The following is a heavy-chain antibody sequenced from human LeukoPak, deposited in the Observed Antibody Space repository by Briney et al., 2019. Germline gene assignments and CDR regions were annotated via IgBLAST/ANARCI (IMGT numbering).Heavy chain of an antibody. CDR1: GGSISSSSYY. V-gene: IGHV4-39*07. Sequence: PSETLSLTCTVSGGSISSSSYYWGWIRQPPGKGLEWIGSIYYSGSTYYNPSLKSRVTISVDTSKNQFSLKLSSVTAADTAVYYCARAPSLLNWFDPWGQGTLVTVSS. CDR3: ARAPSLLNWFDP. CDR2: IYYSGST. J-gene: IGHJ5*02. D-gene: IGHD2-15*01.